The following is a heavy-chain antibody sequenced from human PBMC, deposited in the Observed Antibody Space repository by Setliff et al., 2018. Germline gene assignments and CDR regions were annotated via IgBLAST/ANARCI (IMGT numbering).Heavy chain of an antibody. D-gene: IGHD5-18*01. CDR1: GYSFSDYG. Sequence: ASVKVSCKASGYSFSDYGISWVRQAPGQGLEWMGWISAYNGNTKYAQKLQGRVTMATDISTSTAYMELRSLRSDDTAVYYCATGGYSYGYDHGFDIWGQGTMVTVSS. CDR3: ATGGYSYGYDHGFDI. CDR2: ISAYNGNT. V-gene: IGHV1-18*01. J-gene: IGHJ3*02.